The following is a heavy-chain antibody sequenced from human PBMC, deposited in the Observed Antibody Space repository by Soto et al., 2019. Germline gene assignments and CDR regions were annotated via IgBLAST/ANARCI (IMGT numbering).Heavy chain of an antibody. J-gene: IGHJ4*02. CDR3: ARRYSWIDYFFDS. V-gene: IGHV4-31*03. CDR1: GYSISTDGFY. D-gene: IGHD1-26*01. CDR2: ISFSGST. Sequence: SETLSLTCSVSGYSISTDGFYWSWIRQHPGKGLEWIGYISFSGSTYYSPSLEGRVTISVDKSKNQFSLRLTSVTVADTAVYYCARRYSWIDYFFDSWGQGTLVTVSS.